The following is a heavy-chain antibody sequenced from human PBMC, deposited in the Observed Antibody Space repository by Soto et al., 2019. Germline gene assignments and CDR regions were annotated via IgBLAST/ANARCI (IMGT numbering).Heavy chain of an antibody. CDR1: GGSITNSPYY. V-gene: IGHV4-39*07. CDR3: ARGPSRGYSYGYGRDY. D-gene: IGHD5-18*01. CDR2: IHHSGST. Sequence: SETLSLTCSVSGGSITNSPYYWGWIRQPPGKGLEWIGSIHHSGSTNYNPSLKSRVTISVDTSKNQFSLKLSSVTAADTAVYYCARGPSRGYSYGYGRDYWGQGTLVTVS. J-gene: IGHJ4*02.